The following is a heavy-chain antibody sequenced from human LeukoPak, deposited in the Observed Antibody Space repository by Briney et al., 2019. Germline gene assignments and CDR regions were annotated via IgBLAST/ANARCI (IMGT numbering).Heavy chain of an antibody. CDR1: GYTFTSYA. V-gene: IGHV7-4-1*02. CDR2: INTNTGNP. D-gene: IGHD4-17*01. J-gene: IGHJ5*02. CDR3: ARDGLRGAYNWFDP. Sequence: GASVKVSCKASGYTFTSYAMNWVRQAPGQGLEWMGWINTNTGNPTYAQGFTGRFVFSLDTSVSTAYLQISSLKAEDTAVYYCARDGLRGAYNWFDPWGQGTLVTVSS.